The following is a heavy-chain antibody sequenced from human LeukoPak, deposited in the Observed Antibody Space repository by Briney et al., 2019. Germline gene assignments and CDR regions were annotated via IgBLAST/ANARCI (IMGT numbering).Heavy chain of an antibody. D-gene: IGHD3-10*01. V-gene: IGHV3-64D*06. CDR2: ITSNGGST. J-gene: IGHJ4*02. Sequence: GGSLRPSCSASGFTFSSYAMHWVRQAPGKGLEYVSSITSNGGSTYYADSVKGRVTISRDNSKNTLYLQMSSLRAEDTALYYCLRDLTGAGDYWGQGTLVTVSS. CDR3: LRDLTGAGDY. CDR1: GFTFSSYA.